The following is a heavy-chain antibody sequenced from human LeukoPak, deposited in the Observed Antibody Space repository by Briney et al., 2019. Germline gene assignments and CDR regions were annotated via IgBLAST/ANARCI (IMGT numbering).Heavy chain of an antibody. CDR2: IYYSGST. J-gene: IGHJ5*02. CDR3: ARHDRAAAVHNWFDP. Sequence: SETLSLTCTVSGGSISSYYWSWLRQPPGKGLEWIGYIYYSGSTNYNPSLKSRVTISVDTSKNQFSLKLSSVTAADTAVYYCARHDRAAAVHNWFDPWGQGTLVTVSS. D-gene: IGHD6-13*01. V-gene: IGHV4-59*08. CDR1: GGSISSYY.